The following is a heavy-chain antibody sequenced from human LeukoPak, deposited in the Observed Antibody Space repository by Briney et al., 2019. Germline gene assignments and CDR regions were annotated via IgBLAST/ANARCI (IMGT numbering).Heavy chain of an antibody. J-gene: IGHJ3*02. D-gene: IGHD2-21*01. CDR1: GYDFTNYW. Sequence: GESLKISCKGSGYDFTNYWIGWVRQLPGKGLEWMGIIYPSDSETRYGPSFQGHVTISVDKSTNTAYVQWSSLKASDTAMYYCAATVGLAKNGDVGAFDIWGQGTKVTTSS. CDR3: AATVGLAKNGDVGAFDI. V-gene: IGHV5-51*01. CDR2: IYPSDSET.